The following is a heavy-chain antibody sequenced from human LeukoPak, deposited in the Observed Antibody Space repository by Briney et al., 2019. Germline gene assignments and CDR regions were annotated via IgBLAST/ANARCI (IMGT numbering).Heavy chain of an antibody. V-gene: IGHV4-39*01. Sequence: SETLSLTCTVSGGSISSSRYYWGWIRQPPGKGLEWIGSIYYSGSTYYNPSLKSRVTISVDTSKNQFSLKLNSVTAADTAVYYCARSEVVVITYFDYWGQGTLVTVSS. CDR1: GGSISSSRYY. J-gene: IGHJ4*02. CDR2: IYYSGST. D-gene: IGHD3-22*01. CDR3: ARSEVVVITYFDY.